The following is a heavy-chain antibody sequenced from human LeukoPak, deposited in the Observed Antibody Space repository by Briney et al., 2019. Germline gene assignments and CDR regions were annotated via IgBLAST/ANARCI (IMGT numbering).Heavy chain of an antibody. D-gene: IGHD3-10*01. V-gene: IGHV3-73*01. CDR2: IRTKTHKYAT. J-gene: IGHJ4*02. CDR1: GFTFSGSA. Sequence: GGSLRLSCAGSGFTFSGSAMHWVRLTSGKGLEWLGYIRTKTHKYATLYAASVKGRFTISRDDSKNTAYLQMDSLKTEDTAVYYCTGNYYGSGSYADFDYWGQGTLVTVSS. CDR3: TGNYYGSGSYADFDY.